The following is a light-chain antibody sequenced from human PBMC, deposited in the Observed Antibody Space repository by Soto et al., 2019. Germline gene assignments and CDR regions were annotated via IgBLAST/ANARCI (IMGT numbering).Light chain of an antibody. J-gene: IGKJ1*01. V-gene: IGKV1-5*01. CDR2: DAS. CDR1: QSISSW. Sequence: DIQMTQSPSTLSASVGDRVTITCRASQSISSWLAWYQQKPGKAPKLLIYDASSLESGVPSRFSGSGSGTEFTRTISSLQPDDFATYYCQQYNTGKTFGQGNKVEIK. CDR3: QQYNTGKT.